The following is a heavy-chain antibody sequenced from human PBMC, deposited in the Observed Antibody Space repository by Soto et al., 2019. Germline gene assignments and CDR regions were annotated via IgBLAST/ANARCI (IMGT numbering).Heavy chain of an antibody. CDR1: GGSFSGYY. V-gene: IGHV4-34*01. J-gene: IGHJ5*02. CDR3: ARGGYCSSTSCLTNWFDP. CDR2: INHSGST. Sequence: QVQLQQWGAGLLKPSETLSLTCAVYGGSFSGYYWSWIRQPPGKGLEWIGEINHSGSTNYNPSLKSGVTISVDTSKNQFSLKLSSVTAADTAVYYCARGGYCSSTSCLTNWFDPWGQGTLVTVSS. D-gene: IGHD2-2*01.